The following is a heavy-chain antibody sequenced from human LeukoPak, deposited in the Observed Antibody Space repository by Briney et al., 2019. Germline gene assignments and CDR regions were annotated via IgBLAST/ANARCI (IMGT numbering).Heavy chain of an antibody. J-gene: IGHJ6*03. V-gene: IGHV1-8*01. CDR3: ARGPRYYGYYYYYYYMDV. CDR2: MNPNSGNT. D-gene: IGHD3-22*01. Sequence: SCKXSXXTFTSYDINWVRQATGQGLEWMGWMNPNSGNTGYAQKFQGRVTMTRNTSISTAYMELSSLRSEDTAVYYCARGPRYYGYYYYYYYMDVWGKGTTVTVSS. CDR1: XXTFTSYD.